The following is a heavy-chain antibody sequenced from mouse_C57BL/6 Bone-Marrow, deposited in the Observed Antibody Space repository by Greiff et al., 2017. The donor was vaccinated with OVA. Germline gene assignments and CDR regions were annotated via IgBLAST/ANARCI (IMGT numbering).Heavy chain of an antibody. V-gene: IGHV5-6*01. CDR2: ISSGGSYT. CDR1: GFTFSSYG. Sequence: EVQRVESGGDLVKPGGSLKLSCAASGFTFSSYGMSWVRQTPDKRLEWVATISSGGSYTYYPDSVKGRFTISRDNAKNTLYLQMSSLKSEDTAMYYCASYYYGSSYCLFDYWGQGTTLTVSS. J-gene: IGHJ2*01. D-gene: IGHD1-1*01. CDR3: ASYYYGSSYCLFDY.